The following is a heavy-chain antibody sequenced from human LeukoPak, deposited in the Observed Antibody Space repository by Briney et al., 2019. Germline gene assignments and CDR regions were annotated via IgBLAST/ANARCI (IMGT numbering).Heavy chain of an antibody. V-gene: IGHV4-61*02. Sequence: SETLSLTCTVSGGSISSGRYYWSWIRQPAGEGLEWIGRIYTSGSTNYNPSLKSRVTISVDTSKNQFSLKLSSVTAADTAVYYCAREEVITYSSSWYGVYYFDYWGQGTLVTVSS. CDR1: GGSISSGRYY. CDR2: IYTSGST. CDR3: AREEVITYSSSWYGVYYFDY. J-gene: IGHJ4*02. D-gene: IGHD6-13*01.